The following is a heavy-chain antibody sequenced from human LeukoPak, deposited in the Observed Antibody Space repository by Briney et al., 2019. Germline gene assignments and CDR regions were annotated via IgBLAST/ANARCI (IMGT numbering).Heavy chain of an antibody. CDR1: GYVFIDYA. D-gene: IGHD3-10*01. CDR2: IIPIFGTA. V-gene: IGHV1-69*13. CDR3: ARGRTMVRFDY. Sequence: GASVKVSCKASGYVFIDYAINWVRQAPGQGLEWMGGIIPIFGTANYAQKFQGRVTITADESTSTAYMELSSLRSEDTAVYYCARGRTMVRFDYWGQGTLVTVSS. J-gene: IGHJ4*02.